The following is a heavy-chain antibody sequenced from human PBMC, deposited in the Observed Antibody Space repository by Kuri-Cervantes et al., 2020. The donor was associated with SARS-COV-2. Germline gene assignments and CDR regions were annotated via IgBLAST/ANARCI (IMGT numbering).Heavy chain of an antibody. D-gene: IGHD2-2*01. Sequence: SETLSLTCTVSGGSISSSSYYWGWIRQPPGKGLEWIGSIYYSGSTYYNPSLKSRVTISVDTSKNQFSLKLSSVTAADTAVYYCARDAYQGSYYYYGMDVWGQGPTVTVSS. CDR2: IYYSGST. J-gene: IGHJ6*02. CDR1: GGSISSSSYY. V-gene: IGHV4-39*07. CDR3: ARDAYQGSYYYYGMDV.